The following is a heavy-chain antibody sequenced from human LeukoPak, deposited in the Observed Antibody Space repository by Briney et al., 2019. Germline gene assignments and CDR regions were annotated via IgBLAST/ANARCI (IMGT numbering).Heavy chain of an antibody. Sequence: GGSLRLSCAASGFTFDDYAMHWVRHAPGKGLEWVSLISWDGGSTYYADSVKGRFTISRDNSKNSLYLQMNSLRAEDTALYYCAKDSFWTGSGSWAIDYWGQGTLVTVSS. CDR2: ISWDGGST. J-gene: IGHJ4*02. CDR1: GFTFDDYA. D-gene: IGHD3-10*01. CDR3: AKDSFWTGSGSWAIDY. V-gene: IGHV3-43D*03.